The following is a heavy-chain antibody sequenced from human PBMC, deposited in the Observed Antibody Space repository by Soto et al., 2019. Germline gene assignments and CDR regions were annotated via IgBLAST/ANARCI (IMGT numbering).Heavy chain of an antibody. CDR2: IYYSGST. D-gene: IGHD2-2*01. V-gene: IGHV4-31*03. J-gene: IGHJ5*02. Sequence: PSETLSLTCTVSGGSISSGGYYWSWIRQHPGKGLEWIGYIYYSGSTYYNPSLKSRVTISVDTSKNQFSLKLSSVTAADTAVYYCARGRVVPAAVESWFDPWGQGTLVTVSS. CDR1: GGSISSGGYY. CDR3: ARGRVVPAAVESWFDP.